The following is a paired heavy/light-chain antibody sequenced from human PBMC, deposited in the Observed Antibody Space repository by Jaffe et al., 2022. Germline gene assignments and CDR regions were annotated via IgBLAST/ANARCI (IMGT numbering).Light chain of an antibody. Sequence: EIVLTQSPGTLSLSPGERATLSCRASQSVSSSYLAWYQQKPGQAPRLLIYGASSRATGIPDRFSGSGSGTDFTLTISRLEPEDFAVYYCQQYGSSPNTFGQGTKLEIK. CDR1: QSVSSSY. J-gene: IGKJ2*01. V-gene: IGKV3-20*01. CDR2: GAS. CDR3: QQYGSSPNT.
Heavy chain of an antibody. Sequence: EVQLVESGGGLVQPGGSLRLSCAASGFTFSSYEMNWVRQAPGKGLEWVSYISSSGSTIYYADSVKGRFTISRDNAKNSLYLQMNSLRAEDTAVYYCARDISEYGSGSYRVGAFDIWGQGTMVTVSS. V-gene: IGHV3-48*03. CDR1: GFTFSSYE. J-gene: IGHJ3*02. CDR2: ISSSGSTI. CDR3: ARDISEYGSGSYRVGAFDI. D-gene: IGHD3-10*01.